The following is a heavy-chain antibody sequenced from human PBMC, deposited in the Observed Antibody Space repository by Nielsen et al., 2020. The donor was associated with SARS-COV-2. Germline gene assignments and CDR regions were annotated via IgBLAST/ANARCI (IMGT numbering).Heavy chain of an antibody. CDR2: ISSSSSCI. J-gene: IGHJ4*02. CDR3: ARVIAAAGPVAY. V-gene: IGHV3-21*03. Sequence: GGSLRLSCAASGFTFSSYSMNWVRQAPGKGLEWVSSISSSSSCIYYADSVKGRFTISRDNAKNSLYLQMNSLRAEDTAVYYCARVIAAAGPVAYWGQGTLVTVSS. CDR1: GFTFSSYS. D-gene: IGHD6-13*01.